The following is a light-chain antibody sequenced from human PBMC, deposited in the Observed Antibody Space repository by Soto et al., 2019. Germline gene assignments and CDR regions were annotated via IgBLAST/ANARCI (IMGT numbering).Light chain of an antibody. CDR1: SSDVGGYNY. V-gene: IGLV2-14*01. CDR2: EVS. CDR3: SSYSSSSTLFV. J-gene: IGLJ1*01. Sequence: QSVLTQPASVSGSPAQSISISCSGTSSDVGGYNYVSWYQQHPGNAPKLIIYEVSNRPSGVSDRFSGSKSGNTASLTISGLQAEDEADYYCSSYSSSSTLFVFGAGTKVTVL.